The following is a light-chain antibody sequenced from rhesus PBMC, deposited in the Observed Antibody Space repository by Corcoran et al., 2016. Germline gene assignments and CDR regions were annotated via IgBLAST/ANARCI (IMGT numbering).Light chain of an antibody. CDR2: KVS. V-gene: IGKV2-58*01. CDR3: MEGTHHLT. CDR1: QSLLHSNGNTY. Sequence: DVAMIQSPLSLPVTLGQPASISCRSSQSLLHSNGNTYLSWFQQKPGQSPRRLIYKVSNRDSGVPDRFSGSGAGTDFTLKISRVEAWDVGVYYCMEGTHHLTFGGGTKVEIK. J-gene: IGKJ4*01.